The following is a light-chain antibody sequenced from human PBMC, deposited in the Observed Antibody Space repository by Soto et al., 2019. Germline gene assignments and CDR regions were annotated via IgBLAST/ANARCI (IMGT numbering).Light chain of an antibody. CDR2: KAS. Sequence: DIQMTQSPSTLSGSVGDRVTITCRASQTISSWLAWYQQKPGKAPKLLIYKASTLKSGVPSRFSGSGPGTEFTLTISSLQPDDFGTDYCQHYNSYSEAFGQGTKVDIK. CDR3: QHYNSYSEA. CDR1: QTISSW. J-gene: IGKJ1*01. V-gene: IGKV1-5*03.